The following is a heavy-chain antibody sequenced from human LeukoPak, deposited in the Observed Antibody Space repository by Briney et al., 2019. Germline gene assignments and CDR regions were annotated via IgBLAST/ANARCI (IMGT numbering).Heavy chain of an antibody. CDR2: ISGSGGST. Sequence: GGSLRLSCAASGFTFSSYWMHWARQAPGKGLVWVSDISGSGGSTYYADSVKGRFTISRDNSKNTLYLQMNSLRAEDTAWYYCARGQNYYGSGSQTFDIWGQGTMVTVSS. CDR1: GFTFSSYW. CDR3: ARGQNYYGSGSQTFDI. J-gene: IGHJ3*02. D-gene: IGHD3-10*01. V-gene: IGHV3-23*01.